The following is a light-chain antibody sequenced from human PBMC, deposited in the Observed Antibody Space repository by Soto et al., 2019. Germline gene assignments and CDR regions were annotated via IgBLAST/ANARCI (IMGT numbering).Light chain of an antibody. CDR3: QTWGTGTWV. Sequence: QLVVTQSPSASASLGASVKFTCTLSSGHSSYAIAWHQQQPEKGPRYLMKVDSDGSHIKGDGIPDRFSGSSSGAERYLTISSPQSEDEADYYCQTWGTGTWVFGGGTKLTVL. CDR2: VDSDGSH. J-gene: IGLJ3*02. CDR1: SGHSSYA. V-gene: IGLV4-69*01.